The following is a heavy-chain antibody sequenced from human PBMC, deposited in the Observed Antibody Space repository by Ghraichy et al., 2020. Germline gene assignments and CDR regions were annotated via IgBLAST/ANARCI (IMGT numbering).Heavy chain of an antibody. Sequence: GGSLRLSCAASGFTFRSYAMTWVRQAPGKGLEWVSAVSGSGGSTYYADSVRGRFTISRDNSKNTVYLQMNSLRVEDTAVYYCAKDLNGRTPYWGQGTLVTVSS. CDR3: AKDLNGRTPY. V-gene: IGHV3-23*01. J-gene: IGHJ4*02. D-gene: IGHD2-8*01. CDR1: GFTFRSYA. CDR2: VSGSGGST.